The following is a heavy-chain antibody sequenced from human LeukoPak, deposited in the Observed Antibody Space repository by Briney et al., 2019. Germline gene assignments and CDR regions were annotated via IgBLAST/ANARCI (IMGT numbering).Heavy chain of an antibody. J-gene: IGHJ4*02. D-gene: IGHD3-22*01. CDR2: IWYDGSNK. CDR3: ARKVRSSGLDY. Sequence: GGSLRLSCAASGFTFSSYGMHWVRQAPGKGLEWVAVIWYDGSNKYYADSVKGRFTISRDNSKNTLYLQMNSLRAEDTAVYYCARKVRSSGLDYWGQGTLVTVSS. CDR1: GFTFSSYG. V-gene: IGHV3-33*01.